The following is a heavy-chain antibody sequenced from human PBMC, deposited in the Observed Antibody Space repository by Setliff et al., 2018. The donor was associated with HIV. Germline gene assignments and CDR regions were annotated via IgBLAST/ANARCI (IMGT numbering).Heavy chain of an antibody. CDR3: ARTPEDYDQYFFDR. J-gene: IGHJ4*02. D-gene: IGHD3-22*01. CDR2: IYTSGIT. CDR1: GGSITSFY. V-gene: IGHV4-4*07. Sequence: PSETLSLTCTVSGGSITSFYWNWIRQPAGRGLEWIGRIYTSGITDYSPSLKSRVSMSVDTSRNQLSLRLTSVTAADTAVYFCARTPEDYDQYFFDRWGQGTLVTVSS.